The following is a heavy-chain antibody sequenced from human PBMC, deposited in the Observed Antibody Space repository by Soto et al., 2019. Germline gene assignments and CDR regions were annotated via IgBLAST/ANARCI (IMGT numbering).Heavy chain of an antibody. J-gene: IGHJ4*02. CDR1: GYTFTSYA. CDR3: ARRGRDFWSGPSTDY. CDR2: INTNTGNP. D-gene: IGHD3-3*01. V-gene: IGHV7-4-1*01. Sequence: ASVKVSCKASGYTFTSYAMNWVRQAPGQGLEWMGWINTNTGNPTYAQGFTGRFVFSLDTSVSTAYLQICSLKAEDTAVYYCARRGRDFWSGPSTDYWGQGTLVTVSS.